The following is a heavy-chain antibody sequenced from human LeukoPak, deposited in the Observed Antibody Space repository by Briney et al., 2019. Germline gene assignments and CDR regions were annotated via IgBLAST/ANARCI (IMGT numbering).Heavy chain of an antibody. V-gene: IGHV4-59*01. J-gene: IGHJ4*02. CDR2: IYYSGST. CDR3: ARASPSRWLSFDY. CDR1: GGSISSYY. Sequence: SETLSLTCTVSGGSISSYYWSWIRQPPGKGLEWIGYIYYSGSTNYNPSLKSRVTISVDTSKNQFSPKLSSVTAADTAVYYCARASPSRWLSFDYWGQGTLVTVSS. D-gene: IGHD5-24*01.